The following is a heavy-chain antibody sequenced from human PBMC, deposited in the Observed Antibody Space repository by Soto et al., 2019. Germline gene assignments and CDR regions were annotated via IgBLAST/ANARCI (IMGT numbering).Heavy chain of an antibody. CDR2: IYHRGST. CDR3: ATVPTRPHSRSWYLIDY. D-gene: IGHD6-13*01. CDR1: GGSISSSNW. V-gene: IGHV4-4*02. J-gene: IGHJ4*02. Sequence: QVQLQESGPGLVKPSGTLSLTCAVSGGSISSSNWWSWVRQPPGKGLEWIGEIYHRGSTNYNPSLKSRVTITVDKTKNQFALTLSSVTATATAVYYCATVPTRPHSRSWYLIDYWGQGTLVTVSS.